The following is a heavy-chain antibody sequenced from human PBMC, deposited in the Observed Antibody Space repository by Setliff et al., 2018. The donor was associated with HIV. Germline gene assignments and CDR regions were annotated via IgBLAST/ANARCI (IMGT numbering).Heavy chain of an antibody. CDR3: ARAVCPSLNCYSFFNY. CDR2: VSRGGST. D-gene: IGHD2-15*01. Sequence: ETPSLTCGVDDGSFSGYSWSWIRQSPGKGLEWIGEVSRGGSTTYNPSLTGRVSVSVDTSKSQFSLKLTNVIAADAAVYYCARAVCPSLNCYSFFNYWGHGSLVTVSS. CDR1: DGSFSGYS. V-gene: IGHV4-34*01. J-gene: IGHJ4*01.